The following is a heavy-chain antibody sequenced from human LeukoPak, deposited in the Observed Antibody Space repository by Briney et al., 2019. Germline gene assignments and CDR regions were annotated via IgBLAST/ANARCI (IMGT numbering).Heavy chain of an antibody. D-gene: IGHD1-26*01. V-gene: IGHV3-73*01. CDR2: IDKKDKGYATAT. Sequence: GGSLKLSCAASGFTFSGSAIHWVRQSSGKGLEWVGQIDKKDKGYATATAYAASVKGRFTISRDDSINTAYLQVKSLKTEDTALYYCTRDSGTYNWFDPWGQGTLVTVSS. CDR1: GFTFSGSA. CDR3: TRDSGTYNWFDP. J-gene: IGHJ5*02.